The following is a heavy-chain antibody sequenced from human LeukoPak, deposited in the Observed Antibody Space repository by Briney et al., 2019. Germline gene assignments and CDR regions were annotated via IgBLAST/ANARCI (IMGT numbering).Heavy chain of an antibody. J-gene: IGHJ4*02. CDR3: AKKLGHCSSTSCYTFDY. V-gene: IGHV3-23*01. Sequence: GGSLRLSCAASGFTFSSYAMRWVRQAPGKGLEWVSGISGSGGSTYYADSVKGRFTLSRDNSKNTLYLQMNSLRAEDTAVYYCAKKLGHCSSTSCYTFDYWGQGTLVTVSS. CDR2: ISGSGGST. CDR1: GFTFSSYA. D-gene: IGHD2-2*02.